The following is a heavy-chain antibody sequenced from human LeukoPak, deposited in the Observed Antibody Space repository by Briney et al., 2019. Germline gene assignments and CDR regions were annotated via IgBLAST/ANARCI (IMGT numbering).Heavy chain of an antibody. J-gene: IGHJ5*02. CDR2: ISYDGSNK. CDR3: ARILYSSSWGTFDP. D-gene: IGHD6-13*01. Sequence: TGGSLRLSCAASGFTFSSYAMHWVRQAPGKGLEWVAVISYDGSNKYYADSVKGRFTISRDNSKNTLYLQMNSLRAEDTAVYYCARILYSSSWGTFDPWGQVTLVTVSS. CDR1: GFTFSSYA. V-gene: IGHV3-30-3*01.